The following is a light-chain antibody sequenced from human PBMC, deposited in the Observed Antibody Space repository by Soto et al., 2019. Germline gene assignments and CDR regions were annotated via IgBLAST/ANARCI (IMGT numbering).Light chain of an antibody. V-gene: IGKV1-5*01. J-gene: IGKJ2*01. CDR2: DAS. CDR1: QSISNW. CDR3: QQYKSYSYT. Sequence: DIQMTQSPSILSASVGDRVTITCRASQSISNWLAWHQQKPGRAPKVLIYDASSLQSGVPSRFSGSGSGTEFTLTISSLQPDDIATYYCQQYKSYSYTFGQGTNLEI.